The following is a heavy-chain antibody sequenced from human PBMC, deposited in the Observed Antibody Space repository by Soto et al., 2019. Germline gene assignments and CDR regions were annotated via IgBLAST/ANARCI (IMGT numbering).Heavy chain of an antibody. V-gene: IGHV3-23*01. CDR1: GFTFSSYA. Sequence: PGGSLRLSCAASGFTFSSYAMSWVRQAPGKGLEWVSAISGSGGSTYYADSVKGRFTISRDNSKNTLYLQMNSLRAEDTAVYYCANSGIAVAGTWDYYYGMDVWGQGTTVTVSS. J-gene: IGHJ6*02. D-gene: IGHD6-19*01. CDR2: ISGSGGST. CDR3: ANSGIAVAGTWDYYYGMDV.